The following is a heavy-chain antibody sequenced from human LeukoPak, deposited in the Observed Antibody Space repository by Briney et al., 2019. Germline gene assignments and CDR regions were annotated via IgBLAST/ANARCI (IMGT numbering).Heavy chain of an antibody. Sequence: PGGSLRLSCAVSGFTFSSYWMSWVRQAPGKGLEWVANIKQDGSETYHVDSVKGRFTISRDNAKDSLYLEMNSLRAEDTAVYYCARGGQAGTGDLWGQGTLVTVSS. J-gene: IGHJ5*02. CDR3: ARGGQAGTGDL. V-gene: IGHV3-7*01. CDR1: GFTFSSYW. CDR2: IKQDGSET. D-gene: IGHD3-10*01.